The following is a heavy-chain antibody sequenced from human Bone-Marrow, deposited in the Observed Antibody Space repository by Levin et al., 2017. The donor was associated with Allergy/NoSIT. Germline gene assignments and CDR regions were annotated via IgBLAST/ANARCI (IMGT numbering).Heavy chain of an antibody. CDR1: GFTFSKYA. D-gene: IGHD3-16*01. V-gene: IGHV3-23*01. CDR2: IGGSDDRT. Sequence: GESLKISCAASGFTFSKYAMNWVRQAPGKGLEWVAAIGGSDDRTYYADSVKGHFIISRDNSKNTLYLQMSRLSAEDTAVYFCAKAADDYLWGSWRRFFDSWGQGTRVTVSS. J-gene: IGHJ4*02. CDR3: AKAADDYLWGSWRRFFDS.